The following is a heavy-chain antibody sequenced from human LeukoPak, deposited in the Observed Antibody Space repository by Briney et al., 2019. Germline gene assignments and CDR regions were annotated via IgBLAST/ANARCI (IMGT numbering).Heavy chain of an antibody. CDR3: ARGGNDYGGNSGLDY. CDR2: INPNSGGT. D-gene: IGHD4-23*01. Sequence: ASVKVSCKASGYTFTGYYMHWVRQAPGQGLEWMGWINPNSGGTNYAQKFQGRVTITRNTSISTAYMELSSLRSEDTAVYYCARGGNDYGGNSGLDYWGQGTLVTVSS. J-gene: IGHJ4*02. CDR1: GYTFTGYY. V-gene: IGHV1-2*02.